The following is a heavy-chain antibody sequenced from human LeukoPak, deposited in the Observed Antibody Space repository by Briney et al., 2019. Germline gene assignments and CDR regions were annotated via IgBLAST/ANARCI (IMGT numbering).Heavy chain of an antibody. CDR1: GFSVRSNF. J-gene: IGHJ4*02. CDR3: ARAPGGLLWFGQLL. D-gene: IGHD3-10*01. Sequence: PGGPLRLSCAASGFSVRSNFINWVRQAPGKRLEWVSVIFTDSGTDYSYYADSVKGRFTISRDSSENTVYLQMNTLTTEDTAMYYCARAPGGLLWFGQLLWGQGTLVTVSS. V-gene: IGHV3-53*01. CDR2: IFTDSGTDYS.